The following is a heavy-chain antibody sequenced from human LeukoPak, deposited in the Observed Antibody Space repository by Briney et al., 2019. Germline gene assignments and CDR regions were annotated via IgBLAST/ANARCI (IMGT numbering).Heavy chain of an antibody. CDR1: GFTFSDYW. V-gene: IGHV3-74*01. CDR3: AKLAAIGTTLDY. CDR2: IAGDGSSI. Sequence: GGSLRLSCAASGFTFSDYWMHWVRDAPGKGLMWVSRIAGDGSSISYADSVKGRFTISRDNSKNTLYLQMNSLRGEDTAVYYCAKLAAIGTTLDYWGQGTPVTVSS. D-gene: IGHD6-13*01. J-gene: IGHJ4*02.